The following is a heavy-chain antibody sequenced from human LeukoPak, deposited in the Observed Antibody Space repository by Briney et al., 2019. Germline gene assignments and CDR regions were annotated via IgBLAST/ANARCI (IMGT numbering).Heavy chain of an antibody. J-gene: IGHJ6*02. CDR2: ISWDGGST. D-gene: IGHD3-10*01. CDR1: GSTFDDYT. CDR3: AKDVGYGSGANRWAYYYGMDV. Sequence: HSGGSLRLSCAASGSTFDDYTMHWVRQAPGKGLEWVSLISWDGGSTYYADSVKGRFTISRDNSKNSLYLQMNSLRTEDTALYYCAKDVGYGSGANRWAYYYGMDVWGQGTTVTVSS. V-gene: IGHV3-43*01.